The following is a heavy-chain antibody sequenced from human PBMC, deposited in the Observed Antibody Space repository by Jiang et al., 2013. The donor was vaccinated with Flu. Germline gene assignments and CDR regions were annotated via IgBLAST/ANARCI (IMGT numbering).Heavy chain of an antibody. CDR2: IYPGDSDT. Sequence: GAEVKKPGESLKISCKGSGYSFTSHWIGWVRQMPGKGLEWMGIIYPGDSDTRYSPSFQGQVTISADKSTSTAYLQWSSLKASDTAMYYCARHQVIGPFRSGFDPWGQGTLVTVSS. CDR3: ARHQVIGPFRSGFDP. J-gene: IGHJ5*02. CDR1: GYSFTSHW. D-gene: IGHD2-21*01. V-gene: IGHV5-51*01.